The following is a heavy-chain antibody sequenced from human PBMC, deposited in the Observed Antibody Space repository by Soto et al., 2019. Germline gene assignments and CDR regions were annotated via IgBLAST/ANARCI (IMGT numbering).Heavy chain of an antibody. Sequence: PGGSLRLSCAASGFTFSSYSMNWVRQAPGKGLEWVSSISSSSSYIYYADSVKGRFTISRDNAKNSLYLQMNSLRAEDTAVYYCAREAIVATIFAAFDIWGQGTMVTVSS. V-gene: IGHV3-21*01. J-gene: IGHJ3*02. CDR3: AREAIVATIFAAFDI. D-gene: IGHD5-12*01. CDR2: ISSSSSYI. CDR1: GFTFSSYS.